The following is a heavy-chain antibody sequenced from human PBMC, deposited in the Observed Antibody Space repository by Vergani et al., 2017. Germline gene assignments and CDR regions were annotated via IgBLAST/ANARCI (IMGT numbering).Heavy chain of an antibody. V-gene: IGHV5-51*01. CDR2: IYPGDSDT. CDR3: ARHRGWGLVVVAATPWYYYYGMDV. D-gene: IGHD2-15*01. CDR1: GYSFTSYW. J-gene: IGHJ6*02. Sequence: EVQLVQSGAEVKKPGESLKISCKGSGYSFTSYWIGWVRQMPGKGLEWMGIIYPGDSDTSYSPSFQGQVTILADKSISTAYLQWSSLKASDTAMYYCARHRGWGLVVVAATPWYYYYGMDVWGQGTTVTVSS.